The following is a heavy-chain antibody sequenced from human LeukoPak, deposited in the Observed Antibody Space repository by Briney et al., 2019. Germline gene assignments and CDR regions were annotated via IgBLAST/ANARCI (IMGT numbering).Heavy chain of an antibody. D-gene: IGHD3-10*01. Sequence: GGSLRLSCAASEFTFNSYAMTWVRQAPGKGLEWVSTISGSGGNTYYADSAKGRFTISRENSKNTLYLQMNRLRAEDTAVYYCAKGYYVSGGYYKYWGQGTLVTVSS. CDR1: EFTFNSYA. CDR2: ISGSGGNT. V-gene: IGHV3-23*01. CDR3: AKGYYVSGGYYKY. J-gene: IGHJ4*02.